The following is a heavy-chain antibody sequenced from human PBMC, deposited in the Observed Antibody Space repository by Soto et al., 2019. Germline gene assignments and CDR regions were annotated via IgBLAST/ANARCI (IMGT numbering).Heavy chain of an antibody. J-gene: IGHJ4*02. CDR1: GFTFSSYS. V-gene: IGHV3-21*01. Sequence: PGGSLRLSCAASGFTFSSYSMNWVRQAPGKGLEWVSSISSSSSYIYYADSVKGRFTISRDNAKNSLYLQMNSLRAEDTAVYYCALDSSSRTWAPPGDYWGQGTLVTVSS. CDR2: ISSSSSYI. D-gene: IGHD6-13*01. CDR3: ALDSSSRTWAPPGDY.